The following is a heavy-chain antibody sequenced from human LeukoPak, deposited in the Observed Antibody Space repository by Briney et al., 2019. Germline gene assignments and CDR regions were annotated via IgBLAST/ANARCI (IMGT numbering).Heavy chain of an antibody. Sequence: GASVKVSCKASGYIFTTYVINWVRQAPGQGLEWMGWMNPNRGNTGYAQKFQGRVTMTRNTSISTDDMELSSLRSEDTDVYYCARGYYDTNGYYYRFDFWGPGTLVTVSS. CDR1: GYIFTTYV. CDR2: MNPNRGNT. J-gene: IGHJ4*02. D-gene: IGHD3-22*01. CDR3: ARGYYDTNGYYYRFDF. V-gene: IGHV1-8*01.